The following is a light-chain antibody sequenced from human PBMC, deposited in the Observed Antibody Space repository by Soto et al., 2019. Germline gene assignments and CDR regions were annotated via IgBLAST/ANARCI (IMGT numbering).Light chain of an antibody. V-gene: IGLV1-47*01. CDR2: RNN. CDR1: SSSIESNY. CDR3: TVWDDSLRGRV. J-gene: IGLJ2*01. Sequence: QSVLTQPPSASGTPGQRVTISCSGTSSSIESNYVYWYQQLPGTAPRLLIYRNNQRPSGVPARFSGSKSGTSASLAISALRSGDEADYYCTVWDDSLRGRVFGGGTKLTVL.